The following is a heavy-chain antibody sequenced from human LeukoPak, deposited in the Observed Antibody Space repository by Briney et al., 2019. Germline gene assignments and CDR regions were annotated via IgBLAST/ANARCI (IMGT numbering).Heavy chain of an antibody. CDR3: VRLPPDYDTSEWYYFDY. D-gene: IGHD3-22*01. V-gene: IGHV4-59*08. Sequence: SETLSLTCTVSGGSISNYYWSWIRRPPGKGLEWIGYIYYSGSTNYNPSLKSRITISVDTSKNQFSLKLSSVTAADTAMYYCVRLPPDYDTSEWYYFDYWGQGTLVTVSS. CDR2: IYYSGST. CDR1: GGSISNYY. J-gene: IGHJ4*02.